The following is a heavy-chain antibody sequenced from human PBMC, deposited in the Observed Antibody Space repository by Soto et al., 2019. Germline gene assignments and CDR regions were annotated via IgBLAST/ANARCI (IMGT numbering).Heavy chain of an antibody. V-gene: IGHV1-3*01. Sequence: ASVKVSCKASGYTFTSYAMHWVRQAPGQRLEWMGWINAGNGNTKYSQKFQGRVTITRDTSARTAYMELSSLRSEDTAVYYCARGPYYDFWSGYYLNFDYWGQGTLVTVSS. J-gene: IGHJ4*02. CDR2: INAGNGNT. CDR1: GYTFTSYA. CDR3: ARGPYYDFWSGYYLNFDY. D-gene: IGHD3-3*01.